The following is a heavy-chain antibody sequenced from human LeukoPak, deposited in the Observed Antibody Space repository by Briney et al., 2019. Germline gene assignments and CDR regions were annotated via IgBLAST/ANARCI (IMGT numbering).Heavy chain of an antibody. CDR1: GFTFSSYA. J-gene: IGHJ4*02. CDR2: ISGSGGST. V-gene: IGHV3-23*01. CDR3: AKDRFGVVTKLGY. D-gene: IGHD3-3*01. Sequence: GGSLRLSCAASGFTFSSYAMNWVRQAPGKGLEWVSAISGSGGSTYYADSVKGRFTIYRDNSKNTLYLQMNSLRAEDTAVYYCAKDRFGVVTKLGYWGQGTLVTVPS.